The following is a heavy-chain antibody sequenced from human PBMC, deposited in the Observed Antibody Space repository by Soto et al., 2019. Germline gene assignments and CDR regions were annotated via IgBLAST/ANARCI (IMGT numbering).Heavy chain of an antibody. CDR3: TTLRLDP. V-gene: IGHV1-2*02. J-gene: IGHJ5*02. Sequence: ASVKVSCKASGYTFTALYMNWVRQAPGQGLEWMGWVNPNTGVTRYAQKFQGRVTITRDTSINTAYMELSGLTSDDTAVYYCTTLRLDPWGQGTLVTVSS. D-gene: IGHD3-9*01. CDR2: VNPNTGVT. CDR1: GYTFTALY.